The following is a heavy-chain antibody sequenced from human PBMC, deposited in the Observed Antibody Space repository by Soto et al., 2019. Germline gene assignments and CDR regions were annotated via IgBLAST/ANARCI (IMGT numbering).Heavy chain of an antibody. J-gene: IGHJ6*02. CDR3: ARARGYSYAAYYYYGMDV. Sequence: GASVKVSCKASGYIFTGYYMHWVRQAPGQGLEWMGWINPNSGGTNYAQKFQGWVTMTRDTSISTAYMELSRLRSDDTAVYYCARARGYSYAAYYYYGMDVWGQGTTVTVSS. CDR2: INPNSGGT. CDR1: GYIFTGYY. D-gene: IGHD5-18*01. V-gene: IGHV1-2*04.